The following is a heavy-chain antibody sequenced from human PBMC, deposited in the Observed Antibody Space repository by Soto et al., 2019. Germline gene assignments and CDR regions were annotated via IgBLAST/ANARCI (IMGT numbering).Heavy chain of an antibody. V-gene: IGHV3-23*01. CDR1: GFTFSSYA. J-gene: IGHJ4*02. Sequence: QTGGSLRLSCAASGFTFSSYAMSWVRQAPGKGLEWVSAISGSGGSTHYADSVKGRFTISRDNSKNTLYLQMNSLRAEDTAVYYCAKARGSSTPAPGSYWGQGTLVTVSS. CDR3: AKARGSSTPAPGSY. D-gene: IGHD2-2*01. CDR2: ISGSGGST.